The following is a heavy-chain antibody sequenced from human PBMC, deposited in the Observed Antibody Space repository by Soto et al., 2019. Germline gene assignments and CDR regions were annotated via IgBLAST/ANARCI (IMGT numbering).Heavy chain of an antibody. D-gene: IGHD3-10*01. V-gene: IGHV3-23*01. CDR3: AKGRGGSGSRTPRVDF. Sequence: EVQLLESGGGLVQPGGSLRLSCAASGFTFNNYAMTGFRQAPGKGLEWVSATSGGGDTTSYADSVKARLTVSRDGSKNSLYLQMSSLRAEDTALYYCAKGRGGSGSRTPRVDFWGQGTLVTVSS. CDR2: TSGGGDTT. CDR1: GFTFNNYA. J-gene: IGHJ4*02.